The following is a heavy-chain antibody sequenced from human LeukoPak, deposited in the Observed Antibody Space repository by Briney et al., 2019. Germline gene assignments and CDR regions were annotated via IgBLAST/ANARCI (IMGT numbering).Heavy chain of an antibody. CDR1: GYTFTSYA. V-gene: IGHV1-3*01. CDR3: AIDRCGGDCYESVGAFDI. CDR2: INAGNGNT. D-gene: IGHD2-21*02. J-gene: IGHJ3*02. Sequence: ASVKVSCKASGYTFTSYAMNWVRQAPGQRLEWMGWINAGNGNTKYSQKFQGRVTITRDTSASTAYMELSSLRSEDTAVYYCAIDRCGGDCYESVGAFDIWGQGTMVSVSS.